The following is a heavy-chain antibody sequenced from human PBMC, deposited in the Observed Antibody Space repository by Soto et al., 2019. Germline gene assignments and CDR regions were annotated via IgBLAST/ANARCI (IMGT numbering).Heavy chain of an antibody. CDR2: ISGSGGST. CDR3: AKEGAVTMVRGVPGLGNYMDV. J-gene: IGHJ6*03. V-gene: IGHV3-23*01. Sequence: GSLRLSCAASGFTFSSYAMSWVRQAPGKGLEWVSAISGSGGSTYYADSVKGRFTISRDNSKNTLYLQMNSLRAEDTAVYYCAKEGAVTMVRGVPGLGNYMDVWGKGTTVTVSS. CDR1: GFTFSSYA. D-gene: IGHD3-10*01.